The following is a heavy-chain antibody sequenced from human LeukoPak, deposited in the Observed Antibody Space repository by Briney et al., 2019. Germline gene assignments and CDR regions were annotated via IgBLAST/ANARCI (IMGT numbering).Heavy chain of an antibody. CDR3: ARTPFPYDSSGYYFIS. V-gene: IGHV3-30*03. Sequence: PGGSLRLSCAASGFTFSSYGMHWVRQAPGKGLEWVAVISYDGSNKYYADSVKGRFTISRDNSKNTLYLQMNSLRAEDTAVYYCARTPFPYDSSGYYFISWGQGTLVTVSS. D-gene: IGHD3-22*01. J-gene: IGHJ5*02. CDR2: ISYDGSNK. CDR1: GFTFSSYG.